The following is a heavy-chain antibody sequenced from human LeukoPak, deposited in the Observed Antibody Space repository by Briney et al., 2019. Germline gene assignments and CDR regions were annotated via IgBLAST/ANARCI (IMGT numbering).Heavy chain of an antibody. J-gene: IGHJ6*03. CDR3: ARHTDRAYYYYYMDV. D-gene: IGHD4-17*01. Sequence: GGSLRLSCAPSGFTSDDYGMSWVRHAPGKGLEWVSGIIWNVGSTGYADSVKGRFTISRDNAKNSLYLQMNSLRAEDTALYYCARHTDRAYYYYYMDVWGKGTTVTVSS. CDR2: IIWNVGST. V-gene: IGHV3-20*04. CDR1: GFTSDDYG.